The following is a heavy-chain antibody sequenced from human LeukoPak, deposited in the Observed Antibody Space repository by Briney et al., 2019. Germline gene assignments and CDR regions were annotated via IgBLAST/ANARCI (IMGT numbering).Heavy chain of an antibody. J-gene: IGHJ4*02. CDR2: INHSGST. V-gene: IGHV4-34*01. CDR1: GGSFSGYY. CDR3: ARGGPSSYFDY. D-gene: IGHD6-6*01. Sequence: PSETLSITCAVYGGSFSGYYWSWIRQPPGKGLEWIGEINHSGSTNYNPSLKSRVTISVDTSKNQFSLKLSSVTAADTAVYYCARGGPSSYFDYWGQGTLVTVSS.